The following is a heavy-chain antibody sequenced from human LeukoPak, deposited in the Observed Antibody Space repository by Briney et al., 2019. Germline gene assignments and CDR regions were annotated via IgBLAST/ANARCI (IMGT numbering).Heavy chain of an antibody. CDR1: GYTFTSYY. Sequence: WASVKVSCKASGYTFTSYYTHWVRQAPGQGLEWMGIIKPSGGSTLYAQKLQGRVTMTTDTSTSTAYMELRSLRSDDTAVYYCARDSPPSWYFDLWGRGTLVTVSS. CDR2: IKPSGGST. CDR3: ARDSPPSWYFDL. V-gene: IGHV1-46*01. J-gene: IGHJ2*01.